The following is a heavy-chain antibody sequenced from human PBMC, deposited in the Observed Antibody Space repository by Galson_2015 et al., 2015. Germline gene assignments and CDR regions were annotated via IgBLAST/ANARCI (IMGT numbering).Heavy chain of an antibody. D-gene: IGHD3-10*01. J-gene: IGHJ5*02. CDR3: ARAGSYYSSGGYSSLDP. Sequence: SLRLSCAASDFTFSSYYMHWVRQAPGKGLEWVAHITNDGSKRYYADSVEGRLTIFRDNSKSPLYLQISSLRPEDSAVYYCARAGSYYSSGGYSSLDPWGQGTLVTVSS. CDR2: ITNDGSKR. CDR1: DFTFSSYY. V-gene: IGHV3-30*15.